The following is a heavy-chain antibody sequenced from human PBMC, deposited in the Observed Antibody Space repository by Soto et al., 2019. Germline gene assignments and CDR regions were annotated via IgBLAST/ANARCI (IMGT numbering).Heavy chain of an antibody. CDR3: ARIQGDDYGDYAYYYYGMDV. D-gene: IGHD4-17*01. Sequence: SETLSLTCTVSGGSISSYYWSWIRQPPGKGLEWIGYIYYSGSTNYNPSLKSRVTISVDTSKNQFSLKLSSVTAADTAVYYCARIQGDDYGDYAYYYYGMDVWGQGTTVTVSS. CDR1: GGSISSYY. V-gene: IGHV4-59*01. CDR2: IYYSGST. J-gene: IGHJ6*02.